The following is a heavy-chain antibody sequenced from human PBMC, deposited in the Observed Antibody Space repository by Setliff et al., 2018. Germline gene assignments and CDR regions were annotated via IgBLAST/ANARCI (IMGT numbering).Heavy chain of an antibody. CDR3: ASDPSYASSLYYYLEV. CDR1: GFTFSNYD. D-gene: IGHD6-13*01. Sequence: PGGSLRLSCAASGFTFSNYDMNWVRQAPGKGLEWVSYISASSANIQYADSVRGRFTVSRDSARNSLYLQMNSLRGDDAAVYYCASDPSYASSLYYYLEVWGKGTTVTVSS. V-gene: IGHV3-48*01. J-gene: IGHJ6*03. CDR2: ISASSANI.